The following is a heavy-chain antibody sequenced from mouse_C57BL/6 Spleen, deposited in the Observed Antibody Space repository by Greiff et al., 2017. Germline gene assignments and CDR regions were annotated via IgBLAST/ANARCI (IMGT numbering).Heavy chain of an antibody. D-gene: IGHD3-2*02. CDR2: IDPSDSYT. J-gene: IGHJ2*01. V-gene: IGHV1-69*01. CDR1: GYTFTSYW. CDR3: ARRTAQATCFDY. Sequence: QVQLQQPGAELVMPGASVKLSCKASGYTFTSYWMHWVKQRPGQGLEWIGEIDPSDSYTNYNQKFKGKSTLTVDKSSSTAYMQLSSLTSEDSAVYYCARRTAQATCFDYWGQGTTLTVSS.